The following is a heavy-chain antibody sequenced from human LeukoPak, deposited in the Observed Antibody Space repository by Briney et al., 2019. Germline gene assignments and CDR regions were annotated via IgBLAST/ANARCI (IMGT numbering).Heavy chain of an antibody. Sequence: ASVKVSCKASGYTFTSYGISWVRRAPGQGLEWMGWISAYNGNTSYAQKLQGRVTMTTDTSTSTAYMELRSLRSDDTAVYYCARVTPAVAGRGGFDPWGQGTLVTVSS. D-gene: IGHD6-19*01. CDR2: ISAYNGNT. V-gene: IGHV1-18*01. J-gene: IGHJ5*02. CDR1: GYTFTSYG. CDR3: ARVTPAVAGRGGFDP.